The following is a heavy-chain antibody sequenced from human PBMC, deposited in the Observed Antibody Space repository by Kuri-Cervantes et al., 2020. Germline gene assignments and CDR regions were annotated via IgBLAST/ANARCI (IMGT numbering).Heavy chain of an antibody. CDR3: AKEDSAGGVYFDY. J-gene: IGHJ4*02. V-gene: IGHV3-11*01. CDR1: GFTFSDYY. CDR2: IGSSSSTI. D-gene: IGHD2-8*02. Sequence: LTCAASGFTFSDYYMSWIRQAPGTGLEWVSYIGSSSSTIYYADSVKGRYTISRDNAKNSLYLQMNSLRVEDTALYYCAKEDSAGGVYFDYWGQGPLVTVSS.